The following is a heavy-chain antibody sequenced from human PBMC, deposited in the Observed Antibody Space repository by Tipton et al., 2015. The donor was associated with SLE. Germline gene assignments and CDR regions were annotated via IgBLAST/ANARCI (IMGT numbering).Heavy chain of an antibody. CDR1: GGSIGSSSYY. J-gene: IGHJ4*02. CDR3: ARVSRGYSGYEWAGFFDY. D-gene: IGHD5-12*01. V-gene: IGHV4-39*07. CDR2: THYSGST. Sequence: TLSLTCTVSGGSIGSSSYYWGWIRQPPGKGLEWIGTTHYSGSTFYNPSLKSRVTISVDMSKNQFSVKLTSVTAADTAVYHCARVSRGYSGYEWAGFFDYWDQGALVTVSS.